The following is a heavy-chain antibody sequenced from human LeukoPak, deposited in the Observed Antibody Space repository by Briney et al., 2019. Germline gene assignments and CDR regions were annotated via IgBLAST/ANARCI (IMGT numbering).Heavy chain of an antibody. CDR1: GYSFTSYW. Sequence: GDSLKISCKASGYSFTSYWIGWVRQMPGKGLEWMGIIYPGDSDTRYSPSFQGQVTISADKSISTAYLQWSSLKASDTAMYYCARLGRYCSGGSCQSAADYWGQGTLVTVSS. CDR3: ARLGRYCSGGSCQSAADY. V-gene: IGHV5-51*01. CDR2: IYPGDSDT. J-gene: IGHJ4*02. D-gene: IGHD2-15*01.